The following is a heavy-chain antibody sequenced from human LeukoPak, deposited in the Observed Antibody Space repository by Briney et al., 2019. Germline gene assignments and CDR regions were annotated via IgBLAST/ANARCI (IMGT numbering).Heavy chain of an antibody. CDR2: ISAYNGNT. Sequence: ASVKVSCKASGYTFTSYGISWVRQAPGQGLEWMGWISAYNGNTNYAQKLQGRVTMTRNTSISTAYMELSSLRSEDTAVYYCARRGVGTHFDYWGRGSLVTVSS. CDR1: GYTFTSYG. CDR3: ARRGVGTHFDY. J-gene: IGHJ4*02. V-gene: IGHV1-18*01. D-gene: IGHD1-1*01.